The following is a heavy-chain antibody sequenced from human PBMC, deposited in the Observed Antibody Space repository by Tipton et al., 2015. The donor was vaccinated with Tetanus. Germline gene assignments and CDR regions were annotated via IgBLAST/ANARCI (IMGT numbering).Heavy chain of an antibody. V-gene: IGHV4-61*08. J-gene: IGHJ4*02. Sequence: TLSLTCTVSGGPVSGGDYHWSWIRQPPGKGLEWIGYSHYSGSTHYNPSLKSRVTISVDTSKNQFSLKLSSVTAADTAVYYCAIGAGDYWGQGTLVTVAS. CDR1: GGPVSGGDYH. CDR3: AIGAGDY. CDR2: SHYSGST.